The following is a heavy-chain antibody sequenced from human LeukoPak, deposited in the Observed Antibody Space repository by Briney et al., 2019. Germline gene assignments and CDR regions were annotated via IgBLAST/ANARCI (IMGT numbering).Heavy chain of an antibody. Sequence: ESLKISCKGSGYSFTTYWIGWVRQMPGKGLDWMGIVYPGNSDTRYSPSFQGQVTISVDKSISTAYLQWSSLKASDTAMYYCARRSGWSPDYWGQGTLVTVSS. V-gene: IGHV5-51*01. D-gene: IGHD6-19*01. J-gene: IGHJ4*02. CDR2: VYPGNSDT. CDR1: GYSFTTYW. CDR3: ARRSGWSPDY.